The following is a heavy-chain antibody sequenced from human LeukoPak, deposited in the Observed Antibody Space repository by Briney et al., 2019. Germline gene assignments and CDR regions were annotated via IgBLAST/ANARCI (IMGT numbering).Heavy chain of an antibody. J-gene: IGHJ5*02. D-gene: IGHD2-2*01. CDR3: ARADCSSSTCYLRRSWFDP. CDR2: ISTSSRYI. Sequence: PGGSLRPFCAASGFTLSNYDMNWVRQAPGKGLEWVSSISTSSRYIYYKDSVRGRFTISRDDAKNSLYLEMNSLRAEDTAVYYCARADCSSSTCYLRRSWFDPWGQGTLVTVSS. V-gene: IGHV3-21*01. CDR1: GFTLSNYD.